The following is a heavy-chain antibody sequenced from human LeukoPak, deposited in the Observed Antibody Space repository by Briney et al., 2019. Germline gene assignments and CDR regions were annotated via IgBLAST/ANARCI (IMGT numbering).Heavy chain of an antibody. Sequence: SETLSLTCMVSGASITSYYWSWLRQPPGKGLEWIGYVHYSGSTNYNPSLKSRVTISVDTSKTQFSLKLSSVTAADTAVYYCARHDYGATRGYWGQGTLVTVSS. CDR1: GASITSYY. V-gene: IGHV4-59*08. D-gene: IGHD4-17*01. J-gene: IGHJ4*02. CDR2: VHYSGST. CDR3: ARHDYGATRGY.